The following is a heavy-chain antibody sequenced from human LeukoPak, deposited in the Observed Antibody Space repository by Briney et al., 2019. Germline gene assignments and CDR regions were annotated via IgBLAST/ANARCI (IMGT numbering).Heavy chain of an antibody. V-gene: IGHV3-23*01. D-gene: IGHD7-27*01. CDR1: GFTFSSYT. CDR3: AKDGGLWVSAHWGDS. J-gene: IGHJ4*02. Sequence: GGSLRLSCAASGFTFSSYTMSWVRQAPGKGLEWVTTITTSDGNTYYADSVKGRFTVSRDNSKNTLYLQMNSLRAEDTAVYYCAKDGGLWVSAHWGDSWGRGTLVTVSS. CDR2: ITTSDGNT.